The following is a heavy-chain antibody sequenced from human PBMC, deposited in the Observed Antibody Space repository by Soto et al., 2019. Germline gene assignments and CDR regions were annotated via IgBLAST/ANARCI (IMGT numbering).Heavy chain of an antibody. V-gene: IGHV1-58*01. CDR2: IVVGSGNT. CDR1: GFTFTSSA. CDR3: AAVTPGGSMIVVVIDAFDI. Sequence: SVKVSCKASGFTFTSSAVQWVRQARGQRLEWIGWIVVGSGNTNYAQKFQERVTITRDMSTSTAYMELSSLRYEDTAVYYCAAVTPGGSMIVVVIDAFDIWGQGTMVTVS. D-gene: IGHD3-22*01. J-gene: IGHJ3*02.